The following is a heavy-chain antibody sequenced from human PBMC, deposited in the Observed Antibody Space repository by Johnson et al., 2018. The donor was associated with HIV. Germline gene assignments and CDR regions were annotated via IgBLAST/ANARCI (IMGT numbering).Heavy chain of an antibody. J-gene: IGHJ3*01. CDR3: AKGGKYSSHRDDGFDV. V-gene: IGHV3-30-3*01. CDR1: GFTFSSYA. Sequence: QVQLVESGGGLIQPVGSLRLSCAASGFTFSSYAMHWVRQAPCKGLEWVAVISYDGSNKYYADSVKGRFTISRDNSKNTVYLQMHSLRAEDTAVYYCAKGGKYSSHRDDGFDVWGQGTMVTVSS. D-gene: IGHD6-6*01. CDR2: ISYDGSNK.